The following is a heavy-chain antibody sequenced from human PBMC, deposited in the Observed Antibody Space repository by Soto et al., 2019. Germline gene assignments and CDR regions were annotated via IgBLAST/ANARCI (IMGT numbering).Heavy chain of an antibody. D-gene: IGHD3-3*01. CDR2: IYYSGST. CDR1: GGSISSSSYY. J-gene: IGHJ4*02. Sequence: LSLTCTVSGGSISSSSYYWGWIRQPPGKGLEWIGSIYYSGSTYYNPSLKSRVTISVDTSKNQFSLKLSSVTAADTAVYYCARIPYDFWSGYYSPNFDYWGQGTLVTVSS. CDR3: ARIPYDFWSGYYSPNFDY. V-gene: IGHV4-39*01.